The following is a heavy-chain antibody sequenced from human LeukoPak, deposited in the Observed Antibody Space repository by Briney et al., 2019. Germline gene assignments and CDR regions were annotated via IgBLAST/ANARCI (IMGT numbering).Heavy chain of an antibody. CDR1: GFTFSRYS. V-gene: IGHV3-48*01. CDR3: TRVYYDSSGRG. Sequence: PGGSLRLSCAASGFTFSRYSMNWVRQAPGKGLEWVSYISSSTSTKFYADSVKGRFTISRDNAKNSLYLQMNSLRAEDTAVYYCTRVYYDSSGRGWGQGTLVTVSS. CDR2: ISSSTSTK. D-gene: IGHD3-22*01. J-gene: IGHJ4*02.